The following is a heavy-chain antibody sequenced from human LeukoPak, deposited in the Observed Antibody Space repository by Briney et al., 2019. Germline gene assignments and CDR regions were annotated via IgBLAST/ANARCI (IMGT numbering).Heavy chain of an antibody. CDR2: IKQDGSEK. D-gene: IGHD2-15*01. V-gene: IGHV3-7*01. CDR1: GFTFSSYW. CDR3: ARQASADIVVVVAAAPFDY. Sequence: PGGSLRLSCAASGFTFSSYWMSWVRQAPGKGLEWVANIKQDGSEKYYVDSVKGRFTISRDNAKNSLYLQMNSLRAEDTAVYYCARQASADIVVVVAAAPFDYWGQGTLVTVSS. J-gene: IGHJ4*02.